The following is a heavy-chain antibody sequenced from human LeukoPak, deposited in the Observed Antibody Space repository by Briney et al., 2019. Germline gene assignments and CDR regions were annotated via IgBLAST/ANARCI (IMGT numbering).Heavy chain of an antibody. CDR3: ARPRGGSGKEAFDI. CDR2: IYYSGST. CDR1: GGSISSYY. V-gene: IGHV4-59*08. J-gene: IGHJ3*02. Sequence: SETLSPTCTVSGGSISSYYWSWIRQPPGKGLEWIGYIYYSGSTNYNPSLKSRVTISVDTSKNQFSLKLSSVTAADTAVYYCARPRGGSGKEAFDIWGQGTMVTVSS. D-gene: IGHD3-10*01.